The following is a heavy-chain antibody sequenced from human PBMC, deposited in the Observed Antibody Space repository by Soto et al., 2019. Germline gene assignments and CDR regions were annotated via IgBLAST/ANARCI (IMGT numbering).Heavy chain of an antibody. J-gene: IGHJ4*02. D-gene: IGHD2-21*02. Sequence: QVQLVQSGAEVKKPGSSVKVSCKASGGTFSSYAISWVRQAPGQGLEWMGGIIPIVGTANYAQKFQGGVTLPADEPTSTAYMDMGSLRSESTAGDACAAGYCGRACSRHAYWGQGTLVTASS. CDR1: GGTFSSYA. V-gene: IGHV1-69*12. CDR3: AAGYCGRACSRHAY. CDR2: IIPIVGTA.